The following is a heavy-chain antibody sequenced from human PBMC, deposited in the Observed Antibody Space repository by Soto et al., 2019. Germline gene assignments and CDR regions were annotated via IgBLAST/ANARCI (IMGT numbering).Heavy chain of an antibody. D-gene: IGHD4-17*01. J-gene: IGHJ5*02. CDR1: GGSIGSYH. Sequence: SETLSLTCTVSGGSIGSYHWSWVRQPPGKGLEWIASVYYTGTTNYNPSLGSRVTISIDAPENQISLKLTSVTAADTAFYYCARDTVLTGMFDLWGQGTLVTVSS. CDR3: ARDTVLTGMFDL. CDR2: VYYTGTT. V-gene: IGHV4-59*01.